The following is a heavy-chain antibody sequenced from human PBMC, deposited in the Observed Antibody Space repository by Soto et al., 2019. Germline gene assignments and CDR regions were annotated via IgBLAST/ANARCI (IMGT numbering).Heavy chain of an antibody. D-gene: IGHD3-10*01. J-gene: IGHJ4*02. CDR3: ARDPIHSYGSGSYYAY. CDR2: IKQDGSEE. CDR1: GFTFSNYW. Sequence: EVQLVESGGGLVQPGGCLRLSCAASGFTFSNYWMSWVRQSPGKGLEWVANIKQDGSEENYVDSVKGRFTISRDNAKNSLYLQMNSLRAEDTAVYYCARDPIHSYGSGSYYAYWGQGILVTVSS. V-gene: IGHV3-7*05.